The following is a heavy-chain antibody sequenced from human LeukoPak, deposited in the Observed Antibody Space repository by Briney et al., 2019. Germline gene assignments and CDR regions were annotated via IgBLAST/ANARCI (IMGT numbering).Heavy chain of an antibody. D-gene: IGHD3-3*01. CDR1: GGSIRSRTYY. Sequence: SSETLSLTCTVSGGSIRSRTYYWGWIRQPPGKGLEWTGTIYYSGSTYYNPSLKSRVTISVDTSKDQFSLKVNSVTAADTAVYYCATSNFWSGYSDYWGQGTLVTVSS. J-gene: IGHJ4*02. V-gene: IGHV4-39*01. CDR2: IYYSGST. CDR3: ATSNFWSGYSDY.